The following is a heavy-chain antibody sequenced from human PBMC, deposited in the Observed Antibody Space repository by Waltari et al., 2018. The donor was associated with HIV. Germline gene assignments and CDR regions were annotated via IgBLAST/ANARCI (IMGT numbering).Heavy chain of an antibody. Sequence: QLQLQESGPGLVKPSETLSLTCTVSGGSISSSSYYWGWIRQPPGKGLEWIGSIYYSGSTYYNPALKSRVTISVDTSKNQFSRKLSSVTAADTAVYYCARRPVGYCSGGSCQKGYYFDYWGQGTLVTVSS. J-gene: IGHJ4*02. CDR1: GGSISSSSYY. CDR2: IYYSGST. CDR3: ARRPVGYCSGGSCQKGYYFDY. D-gene: IGHD2-15*01. V-gene: IGHV4-39*01.